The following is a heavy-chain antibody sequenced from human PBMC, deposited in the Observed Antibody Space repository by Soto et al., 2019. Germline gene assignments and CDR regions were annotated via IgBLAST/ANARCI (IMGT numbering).Heavy chain of an antibody. J-gene: IGHJ3*02. CDR1: GFTLSNAW. V-gene: IGHV3-15*01. Sequence: GGSLRLSCAASGFTLSNAWMSWVRQAPGKGLEWVGRIKSKTDGGRTDYAAPVKGRFTLSRDDSKNTLYLQMNSLKTEDTAVYYCTTVYGDYIGAFDIWGQGTMVTVSS. CDR3: TTVYGDYIGAFDI. D-gene: IGHD4-17*01. CDR2: IKSKTDGGRT.